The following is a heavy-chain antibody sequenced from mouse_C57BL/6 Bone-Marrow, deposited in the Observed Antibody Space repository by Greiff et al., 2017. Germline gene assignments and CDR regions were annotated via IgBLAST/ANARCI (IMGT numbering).Heavy chain of an antibody. CDR3: AREGDYDWFAY. Sequence: QVQLQQSGPELVKPGASVKISCKASGYSFTSYYIHWVKQRPGQGLEWIGWIYPGSGNTKYNEKFKGKATLTADTSSGTAYMQLSSLTSEDSAVYYCAREGDYDWFAYWGQGTLVTVSA. CDR1: GYSFTSYY. D-gene: IGHD2-4*01. V-gene: IGHV1-66*01. J-gene: IGHJ3*01. CDR2: IYPGSGNT.